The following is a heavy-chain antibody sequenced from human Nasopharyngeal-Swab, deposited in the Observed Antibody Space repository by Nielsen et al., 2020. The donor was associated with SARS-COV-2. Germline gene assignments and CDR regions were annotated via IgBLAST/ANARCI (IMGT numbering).Heavy chain of an antibody. CDR3: ARDIGHSSGWYSYYSYGMDV. Sequence: GESLKISCAASGFTFGYYGMHWVRQAPGKGLEWVAVIPYDGSKKYYVDSVKGRLTISRDNSKNTLYLQMNSLRAEDTAVYYCARDIGHSSGWYSYYSYGMDVWGQGTTVTVSS. CDR2: IPYDGSKK. J-gene: IGHJ6*02. CDR1: GFTFGYYG. V-gene: IGHV3-30*03. D-gene: IGHD6-19*01.